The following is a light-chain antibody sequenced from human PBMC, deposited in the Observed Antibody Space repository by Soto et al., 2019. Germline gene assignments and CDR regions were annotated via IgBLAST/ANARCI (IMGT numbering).Light chain of an antibody. CDR1: QSVSSS. J-gene: IGKJ4*01. CDR3: QQRSNWPLT. Sequence: EIVMTQAPSTLSVSPGESATPTCMASQSVSSSLAWHQQKPRQAPRLLIDDASNTATGIPAGFSGSVSATYFILTISRVEPEDFAVYYCQQRSNWPLTFGGGTKVDI. V-gene: IGKV3-11*01. CDR2: DAS.